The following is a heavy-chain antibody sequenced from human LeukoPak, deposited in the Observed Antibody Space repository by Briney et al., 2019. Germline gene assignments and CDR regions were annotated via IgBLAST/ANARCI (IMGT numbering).Heavy chain of an antibody. V-gene: IGHV3-23*01. J-gene: IGHJ4*02. CDR2: ISGSGGST. Sequence: GGSLRLSCAASGFTFSSYSMNWVRQAPGKGLEWVSAISGSGGSTYYADSVKGRFTISRDNSKNTLYLQMNSLRAEDTAVYYCAKDYRAYCGGDCYNDFDYWGQGTLVTVSS. D-gene: IGHD2-21*02. CDR1: GFTFSSYS. CDR3: AKDYRAYCGGDCYNDFDY.